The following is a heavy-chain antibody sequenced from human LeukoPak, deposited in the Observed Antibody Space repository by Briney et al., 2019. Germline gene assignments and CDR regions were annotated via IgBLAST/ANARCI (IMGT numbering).Heavy chain of an antibody. V-gene: IGHV3-23*01. CDR1: GITLSNYG. CDR3: AKRGVVIRVILVGFHKEAYYFDS. J-gene: IGHJ4*02. D-gene: IGHD3-22*01. CDR2: ISGSGGST. Sequence: GGSLRLSCRVSGITLSNYGMSWVRQAPGKGLEWVAGISGSGGSTNYADSVKGRFTISRDNPKNTLYLQMTSLRAEDTAVYFCAKRGVVIRVILVGFHKEAYYFDSWGQRALVTVSS.